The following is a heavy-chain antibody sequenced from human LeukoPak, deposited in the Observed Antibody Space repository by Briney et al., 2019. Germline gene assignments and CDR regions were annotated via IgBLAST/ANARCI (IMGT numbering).Heavy chain of an antibody. Sequence: RASVKVSCKASGYTFTSYDINWVRQATGQRLEWMGWMNPNSGNTGYAQKFQGRVTMTRNTSISTAYMELSSLRSEDTAVYYCARGLRSVLRFFTRPDNYYMDVWGKGTTVTVSS. D-gene: IGHD3-3*01. CDR3: ARGLRSVLRFFTRPDNYYMDV. CDR2: MNPNSGNT. CDR1: GYTFTSYD. J-gene: IGHJ6*03. V-gene: IGHV1-8*01.